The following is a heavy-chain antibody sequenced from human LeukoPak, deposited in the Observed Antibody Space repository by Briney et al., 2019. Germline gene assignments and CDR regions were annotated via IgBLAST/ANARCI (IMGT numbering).Heavy chain of an antibody. V-gene: IGHV4-30-4*08. CDR2: IYYSGST. Sequence: PSQTLSLTCTVSGGSISSGDYYWSWIRQPPGKGLEWIVYIYYSGSTYYNPSLKSRVTISVDTSKNQFSLKLSSVTAADTAVYCCARVFQWYCSSTSCYSDHYYYYMDVWGKGTTVTVSS. CDR1: GGSISSGDYY. J-gene: IGHJ6*03. CDR3: ARVFQWYCSSTSCYSDHYYYYMDV. D-gene: IGHD2-2*01.